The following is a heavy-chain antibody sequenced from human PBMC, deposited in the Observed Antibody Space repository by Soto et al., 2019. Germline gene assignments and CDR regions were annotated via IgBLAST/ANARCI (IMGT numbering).Heavy chain of an antibody. D-gene: IGHD3-22*01. J-gene: IGHJ4*02. V-gene: IGHV3-33*01. CDR3: ARDRRKYDSSGYSVEY. CDR2: IWYDGSNK. Sequence: QVQLVESGGGVVQPGRSLRLSCAASGFTFSSYGMHWVRQAPGKGLEWVAVIWYDGSNKYYADSVKGRFTISRDNSKNTLYLQMNSLRAEDTAVYYCARDRRKYDSSGYSVEYWGQGTLVTVSS. CDR1: GFTFSSYG.